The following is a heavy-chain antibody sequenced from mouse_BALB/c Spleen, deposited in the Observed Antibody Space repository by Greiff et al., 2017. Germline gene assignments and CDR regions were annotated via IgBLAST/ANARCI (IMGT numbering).Heavy chain of an antibody. V-gene: IGHV14-3*02. CDR3: ARGDYYGRDYAMDY. CDR2: IDPANGNT. Sequence: EVQLQQSGAELVKPGASVKLSCTASGFNIKDTYMHWVKQRPEQGLEWIGRIDPANGNTKYDPKFQGKATITADTSSNTAYLQLSSLTSEDTAVYYCARGDYYGRDYAMDYWGQGTSVTVSS. D-gene: IGHD1-1*01. CDR1: GFNIKDTY. J-gene: IGHJ4*01.